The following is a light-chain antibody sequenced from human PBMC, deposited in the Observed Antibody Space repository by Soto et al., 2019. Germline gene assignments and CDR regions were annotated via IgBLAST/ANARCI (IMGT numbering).Light chain of an antibody. J-gene: IGKJ1*01. CDR3: QHYNSYSEE. CDR1: QTISSW. CDR2: KAS. V-gene: IGKV1-5*03. Sequence: DIQMTQSHSTLSGSVGYRFTITCRASQTISSWLAWYQQKPGKAPKLLIYKASTLKSGVPSRFSGSGSGTEFTLTISSLQPDDFATYYCQHYNSYSEEFGQGTKVDIK.